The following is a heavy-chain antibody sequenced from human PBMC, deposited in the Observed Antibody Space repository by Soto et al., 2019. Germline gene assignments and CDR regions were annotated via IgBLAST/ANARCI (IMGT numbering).Heavy chain of an antibody. D-gene: IGHD3-22*01. V-gene: IGHV1-18*04. CDR2: VSTYNGNT. CDR1: GYTFITYG. J-gene: IGHJ4*02. CDR3: VRVNEGVFYDSRGYFDN. Sequence: ASVKVSCKASGYTFITYGVSRVRQAPGQGLEWMGWVSTYNGNTHYAQNFQGRVTMIADTSTTTASMELRSLRSDDTAIYYCVRVNEGVFYDSRGYFDNRGPGTPGTVSS.